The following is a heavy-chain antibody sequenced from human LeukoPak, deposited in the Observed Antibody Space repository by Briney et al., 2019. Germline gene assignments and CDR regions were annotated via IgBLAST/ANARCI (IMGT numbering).Heavy chain of an antibody. V-gene: IGHV3-21*01. J-gene: IGHJ6*03. CDR1: GFNFTNYN. CDR2: ISSSSSDI. Sequence: PGGSLRLSCVTSGFNFTNYNMNWVRQAPGKGLEWISSISSSSSDIHHVDSVKGRFTVSRDNAKSSLYLQMNSLRGEDTALYFCARGPTMVFGVVVPFPMDVWGKGTTVIVSS. D-gene: IGHD3-3*01. CDR3: ARGPTMVFGVVVPFPMDV.